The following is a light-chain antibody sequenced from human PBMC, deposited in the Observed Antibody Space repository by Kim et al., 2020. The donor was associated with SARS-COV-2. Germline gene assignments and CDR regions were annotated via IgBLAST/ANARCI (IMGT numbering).Light chain of an antibody. J-gene: IGLJ3*02. CDR3: ATWDDSLSGWV. V-gene: IGLV1-47*01. Sequence: GQRVTNSCSGSNSNIGFNDVYWYQQLPGAAPKLLIYRSIQRPSGVPDRFSGSKSGTSASLAVSGLRSEDEADYYCATWDDSLSGWVFGGGTQLTVL. CDR2: RSI. CDR1: NSNIGFND.